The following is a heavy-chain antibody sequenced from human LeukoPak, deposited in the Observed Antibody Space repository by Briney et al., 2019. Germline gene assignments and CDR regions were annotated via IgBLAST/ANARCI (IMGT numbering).Heavy chain of an antibody. D-gene: IGHD3-10*01. CDR1: GFTFSRSA. V-gene: IGHV3-30*03. J-gene: IGHJ4*02. CDR2: ISYDGCND. Sequence: GGSLRLSCEGSGFTFSRSAMHGVSQTPGQGLEWVAVISYDGCNDYYGDSVKGRFTVSRDNAKNSLYLQMDSLRDEDTAVYYCVRERYHGSGAPRYDYWGQGTLVTVSS. CDR3: VRERYHGSGAPRYDY.